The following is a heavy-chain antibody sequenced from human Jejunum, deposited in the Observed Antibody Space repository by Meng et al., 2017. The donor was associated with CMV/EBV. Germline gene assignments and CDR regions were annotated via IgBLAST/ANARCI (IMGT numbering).Heavy chain of an antibody. CDR3: ARDLWGLGDY. J-gene: IGHJ4*02. Sequence: SFVVSGFPLSNSWMHWVRQAPGKGLVWVSRISLDGSSTNYADSVKGRFTISRDNAKNTVYLQMKSLRVEDTAVYYCARDLWGLGDYWGQGTLVTVSS. D-gene: IGHD3/OR15-3a*01. CDR1: GFPLSNSW. CDR2: ISLDGSST. V-gene: IGHV3-74*01.